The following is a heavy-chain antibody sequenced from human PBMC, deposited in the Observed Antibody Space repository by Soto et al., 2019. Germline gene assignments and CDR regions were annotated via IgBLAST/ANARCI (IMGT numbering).Heavy chain of an antibody. V-gene: IGHV2-5*02. D-gene: IGHD3-10*01. CDR1: GFSLSTSGVG. Sequence: QITLKESGPTLVKPTQTLTLTCTFSGFSLSTSGVGVGWIRQPPGKALEWLALIYWDGDKRYSPSLKSRITITKDTSKNQVVLTMTNKDPVDTATYYCAHSSLWFGELTHYFDYWGQGTLVTVSS. CDR2: IYWDGDK. J-gene: IGHJ4*02. CDR3: AHSSLWFGELTHYFDY.